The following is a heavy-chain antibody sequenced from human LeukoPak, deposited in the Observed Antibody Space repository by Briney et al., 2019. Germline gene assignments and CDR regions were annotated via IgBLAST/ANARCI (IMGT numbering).Heavy chain of an antibody. CDR2: IYPGDSDT. Sequence: GESLKISCKGFGNSFNSYWTGWVRQMPGKGLEWMGIIYPGDSDTRYSPSFQGQVTISADKSISTAYLQWSSLKASDTATYYCAREARGSGWYLYFQHWGQGTLVTVSS. D-gene: IGHD6-19*01. V-gene: IGHV5-51*01. CDR1: GNSFNSYW. J-gene: IGHJ1*01. CDR3: AREARGSGWYLYFQH.